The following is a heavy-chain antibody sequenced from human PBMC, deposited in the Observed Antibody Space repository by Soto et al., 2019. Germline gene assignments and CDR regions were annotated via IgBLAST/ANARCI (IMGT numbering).Heavy chain of an antibody. V-gene: IGHV1-18*01. J-gene: IGHJ3*02. Sequence: ASVKVSCKASGYTFTSYGISWVRQAPGQGLEWMGWISAYNGNTNYAQKLQGRVTMTTDTSTSTAYMELRSLRSDDTAVYYCARRGHYDSSGYYSDAFDIWGQGTMVTVSS. CDR2: ISAYNGNT. D-gene: IGHD3-22*01. CDR3: ARRGHYDSSGYYSDAFDI. CDR1: GYTFTSYG.